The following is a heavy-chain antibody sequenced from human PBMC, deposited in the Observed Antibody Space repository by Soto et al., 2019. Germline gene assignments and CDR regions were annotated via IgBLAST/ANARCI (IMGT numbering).Heavy chain of an antibody. CDR3: AREPIKLAADAFDI. J-gene: IGHJ3*02. D-gene: IGHD6-25*01. CDR1: GFTFSSYA. CDR2: XSXXXSXK. Sequence: GGSLRLSCAASGFTFSSYAMHWVRQAPGKALEWVXVXSXXXSXKXXXDXXXXRFTISRDNSKNTLYLQMKSLRAEDTPVYYCAREPIKLAADAFDIWGQGTMVTVS. V-gene: IGHV3-30-3*01.